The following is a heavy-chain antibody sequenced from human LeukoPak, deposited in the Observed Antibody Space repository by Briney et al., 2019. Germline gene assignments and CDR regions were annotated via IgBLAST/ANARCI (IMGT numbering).Heavy chain of an antibody. CDR3: TTEYNFNYYDSSGYYY. V-gene: IGHV3-49*04. CDR2: IRSKAYGGTT. D-gene: IGHD3-22*01. Sequence: GGSLRLPCAASGFTFGDYAMSWVRQAPGKGLEWVGFIRSKAYGGTTEYAASVKGRFTISRDDSKSIAYLQMNSLKTEDTAVYYCTTEYNFNYYDSSGYYYWGQGTLVTVSS. CDR1: GFTFGDYA. J-gene: IGHJ4*02.